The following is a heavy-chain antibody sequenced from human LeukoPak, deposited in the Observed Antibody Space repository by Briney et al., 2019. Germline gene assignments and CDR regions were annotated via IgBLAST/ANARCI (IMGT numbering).Heavy chain of an antibody. CDR1: GYTFTSYG. D-gene: IGHD2-15*01. Sequence: ASVKVSCKASGYTFTSYGISWVRQAPGQGLEWIGWISAYNGNTNYAQKLQGRVTMTTDTSTSTAYMELRSLRSDDTAVYYCARDFVVVVAAIYYYYGMDVWGQGTTVTVSS. V-gene: IGHV1-18*01. CDR3: ARDFVVVVAAIYYYYGMDV. J-gene: IGHJ6*02. CDR2: ISAYNGNT.